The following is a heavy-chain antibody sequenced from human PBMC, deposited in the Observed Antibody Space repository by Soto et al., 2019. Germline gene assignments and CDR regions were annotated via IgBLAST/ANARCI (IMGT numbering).Heavy chain of an antibody. J-gene: IGHJ6*02. Sequence: PGGSLRLSCAASGFTFSSYGMHWVRQAPGKGLEWVAVIWYDGSNKYYADSVKGRFTISRDNSKNTLYLQMNSLRAEDTAVYYCARDHKGYPVLYYYYYGMDVWGQGTTVTVSS. D-gene: IGHD6-13*01. V-gene: IGHV3-33*01. CDR2: IWYDGSNK. CDR3: ARDHKGYPVLYYYYYGMDV. CDR1: GFTFSSYG.